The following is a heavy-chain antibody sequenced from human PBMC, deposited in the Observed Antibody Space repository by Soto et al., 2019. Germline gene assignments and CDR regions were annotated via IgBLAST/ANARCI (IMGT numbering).Heavy chain of an antibody. V-gene: IGHV4-31*03. Sequence: PSETLSLTCSVSSGSISSSDYYWSLIRQHPGKGLEWIGYIYYSGSTYYNPSLKSRVTISVDTSKNQFSPKLSSVTAADTAVYYCARSDGRYWGQGTLVTVS. CDR2: IYYSGST. CDR3: ARSDGRY. CDR1: SGSISSSDYY. J-gene: IGHJ4*02.